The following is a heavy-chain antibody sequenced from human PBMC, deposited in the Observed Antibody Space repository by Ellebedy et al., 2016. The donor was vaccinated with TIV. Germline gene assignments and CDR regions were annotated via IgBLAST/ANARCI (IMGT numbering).Heavy chain of an antibody. J-gene: IGHJ4*02. Sequence: MPSETLSLPCPVSGASITHYYWSWIRQFHGTRLEWIGYIYYTASPIYNPSLKGRVTMSADTSQNQLSLRLNFVTAADTAVYYCARDPNGDYGYWGQGILVTVSS. CDR2: IYYTASP. CDR1: GASITHYY. D-gene: IGHD4-17*01. CDR3: ARDPNGDYGY. V-gene: IGHV4-59*01.